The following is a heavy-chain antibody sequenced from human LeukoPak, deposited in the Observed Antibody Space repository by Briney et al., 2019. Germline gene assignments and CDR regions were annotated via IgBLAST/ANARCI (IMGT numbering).Heavy chain of an antibody. CDR2: ISSSSSYI. CDR3: ARWRLSGSSKFYYYYMDV. V-gene: IGHV3-21*01. J-gene: IGHJ6*03. D-gene: IGHD1-26*01. Sequence: GGSLRLSCAASGFTFSSYSMNCVRQAPGKGLEWVSSISSSSSYIYYADSVKGRFTISRDNAKNSLYLQMNSLRAEDTAVYYCARWRLSGSSKFYYYYMDVWGKGTTVTVSS. CDR1: GFTFSSYS.